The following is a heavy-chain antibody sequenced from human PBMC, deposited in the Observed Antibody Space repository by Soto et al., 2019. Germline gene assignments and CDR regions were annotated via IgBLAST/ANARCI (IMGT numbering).Heavy chain of an antibody. J-gene: IGHJ4*02. Sequence: GESLKISCMGSGYSFAGYWITWVRQKPGKGLEWMGRIDPSDSQTYYSPSFRGHVTISATKSITTVCLQWSSLRASDTAMYYCARQIYDSDTGPNFQYYFDSWGQGTPVTVSS. CDR3: ARQIYDSDTGPNFQYYFDS. CDR1: GYSFAGYW. CDR2: IDPSDSQT. D-gene: IGHD5-18*01. V-gene: IGHV5-10-1*01.